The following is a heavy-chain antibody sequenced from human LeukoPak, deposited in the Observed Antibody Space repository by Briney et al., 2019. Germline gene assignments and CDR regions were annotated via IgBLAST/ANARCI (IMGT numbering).Heavy chain of an antibody. CDR1: SDPISTSRYY. J-gene: IGHJ5*02. V-gene: IGHV4-39*01. CDR3: ARLQVYYYVGFDP. Sequence: PSETLSLTCTVSSDPISTSRYYWGWIRQPPGKGLEWIGSIYHSGKTYYNPSLKSRVTISVDTPKNQFSLRLRAVTAADTAVYYCARLQVYYYVGFDPWGKETLVTVSS. CDR2: IYHSGKT. D-gene: IGHD3-10*02.